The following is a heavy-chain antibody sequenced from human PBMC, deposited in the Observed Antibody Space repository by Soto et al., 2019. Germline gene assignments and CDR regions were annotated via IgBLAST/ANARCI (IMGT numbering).Heavy chain of an antibody. J-gene: IGHJ4*02. V-gene: IGHV3-48*03. CDR3: ASVPYGDPFDY. D-gene: IGHD4-17*01. Sequence: GSLRLACAASGFILSSYEMNWVRQAPGKGLEWVSYISSSGITTYYADSVKGRFTISRDNAKNSLYLQMNSLRAEDTAVYYCASVPYGDPFDYWGQGTLVTVSS. CDR2: ISSSGITT. CDR1: GFILSSYE.